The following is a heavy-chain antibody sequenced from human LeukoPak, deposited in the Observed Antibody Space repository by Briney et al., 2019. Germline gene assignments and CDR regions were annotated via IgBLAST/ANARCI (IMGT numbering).Heavy chain of an antibody. V-gene: IGHV3-30-3*01. Sequence: GGSLRLSCAASGFTFSSYAMHWVRQASGKGLEWVAVISYDGSNKYYADSVKGRFTISRDNSKNTLYLQMNSLRAEDTAVYYCARDFMSGSSLDAFDIWGQGTMVTVSS. J-gene: IGHJ3*02. CDR3: ARDFMSGSSLDAFDI. CDR2: ISYDGSNK. CDR1: GFTFSSYA. D-gene: IGHD1-26*01.